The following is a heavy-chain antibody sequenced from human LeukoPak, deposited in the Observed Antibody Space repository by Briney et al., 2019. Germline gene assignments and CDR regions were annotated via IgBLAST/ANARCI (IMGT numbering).Heavy chain of an antibody. CDR1: GGTFSSYA. Sequence: SVKVSCKASGGTFSSYAISWVRQAPGQGLEWMGGIIPIFGTANYAQKFQGRVTITADKSTSTAYMELSSLRSEDTAVYYCARDGRITMVRGDNWFDPWGQGTLVTVSS. D-gene: IGHD3-10*01. J-gene: IGHJ5*02. CDR2: IIPIFGTA. V-gene: IGHV1-69*06. CDR3: ARDGRITMVRGDNWFDP.